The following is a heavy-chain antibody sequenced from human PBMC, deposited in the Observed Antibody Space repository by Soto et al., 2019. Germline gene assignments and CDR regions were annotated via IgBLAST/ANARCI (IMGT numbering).Heavy chain of an antibody. D-gene: IGHD6-13*01. CDR2: ISGSGGST. CDR3: AKGGGGQLVRGYNYYGMDV. J-gene: IGHJ6*02. CDR1: GFTFSSYA. Sequence: GGSLRLSCAASGFTFSSYAMSWVRQAPGKGLEWVSAISGSGGSTYYADSVKGRFTISRDNSKNTLYLQMNSLRAEDTAVYYCAKGGGGQLVRGYNYYGMDVWGQGTTVTVSS. V-gene: IGHV3-23*01.